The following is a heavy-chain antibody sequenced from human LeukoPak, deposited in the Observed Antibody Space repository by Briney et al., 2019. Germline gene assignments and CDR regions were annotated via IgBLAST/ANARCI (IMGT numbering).Heavy chain of an antibody. CDR1: GYTFTSYG. V-gene: IGHV1-18*01. D-gene: IGHD3-22*01. CDR2: ISAYNGNT. J-gene: IGHJ3*02. CDR3: ARESYYYDSSGGAFDI. Sequence: GSVKVSCKASGYTFTSYGISWVRQAPGQGLEWMGWISAYNGNTNYAQKLQGRVTMTIDTSTSTAYMELRSLRSDDTAVYYCARESYYYDSSGGAFDIWGQGTMVTVSS.